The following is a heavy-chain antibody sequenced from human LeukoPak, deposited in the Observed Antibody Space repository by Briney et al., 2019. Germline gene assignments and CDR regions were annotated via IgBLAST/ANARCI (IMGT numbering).Heavy chain of an antibody. Sequence: SETLSLTCTVSGGSISIYYWSWIRQPAGKGLEWIGRIYTSGSTNYNPSLKSRVTMSVDTSKNQFSLKLSSVTAADTAVYYCASGDIVGATLDYWGQGTLVTVSS. CDR1: GGSISIYY. CDR2: IYTSGST. V-gene: IGHV4-4*07. D-gene: IGHD1-26*01. CDR3: ASGDIVGATLDY. J-gene: IGHJ4*02.